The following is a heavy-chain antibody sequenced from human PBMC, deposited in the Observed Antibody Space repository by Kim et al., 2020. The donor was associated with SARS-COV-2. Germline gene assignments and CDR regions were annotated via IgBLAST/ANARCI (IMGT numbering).Heavy chain of an antibody. CDR3: ARGTYFYYDTSGWGLGWF. J-gene: IGHJ5*01. D-gene: IGHD3-22*01. Sequence: SETLSLTCTVSGGSISSYYWSWIRQPPGKGLEWIGYIFYSGNTNYNPSLKSRVTISLDTSKNQFSLKLSSVTAADTAVYYCARGTYFYYDTSGWGLGWF. V-gene: IGHV4-59*01. CDR1: GGSISSYY. CDR2: IFYSGNT.